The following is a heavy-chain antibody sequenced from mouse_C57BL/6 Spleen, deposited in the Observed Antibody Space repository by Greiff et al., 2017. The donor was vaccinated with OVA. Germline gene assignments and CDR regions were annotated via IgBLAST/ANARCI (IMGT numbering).Heavy chain of an antibody. J-gene: IGHJ4*01. D-gene: IGHD2-9*01. CDR3: ALLGLRRWAMDY. V-gene: IGHV1-69*01. Sequence: QVHLQQPGAELVMPGASVKLSCKASGYTFTSYWMHWVKQRPGQGLEWIGEIDPSDSYTNYNQKFKGKSTLTVDKSSSTAYMQRSSLTSEDSAVYYCALLGLRRWAMDYWGQGTSVTVSS. CDR1: GYTFTSYW. CDR2: IDPSDSYT.